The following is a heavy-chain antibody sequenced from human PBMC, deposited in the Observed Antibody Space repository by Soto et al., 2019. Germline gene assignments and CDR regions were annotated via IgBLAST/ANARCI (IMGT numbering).Heavy chain of an antibody. CDR3: AGSYKKDDH. V-gene: IGHV3-74*01. CDR2: MNMEGSYT. D-gene: IGHD3-10*01. J-gene: IGHJ4*01. Sequence: EVQLVESGGGLVQPGGSLTLSCAASGFTFTNYWMHWVRQAPGKGLVWVSRMNMEGSYTRSADAVQGRFNISKDNAKNTLYLQMHSPTAEDTAVYCRAGSYKKDDHWGQGTLVNVSS. CDR1: GFTFTNYW.